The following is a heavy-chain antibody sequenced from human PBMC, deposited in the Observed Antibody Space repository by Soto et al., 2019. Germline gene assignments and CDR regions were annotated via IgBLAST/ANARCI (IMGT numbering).Heavy chain of an antibody. CDR2: ISGSGGTM. V-gene: IGHV3-11*01. J-gene: IGHJ4*02. D-gene: IGHD3-10*01. CDR3: ARRSTMVTNFDY. CDR1: GFTFSDYF. Sequence: QVHLVESGGGLVKPGGSLRLSCAASGFTFSDYFMSWIRQVPGRGLEWLSYISGSGGTMYYADSVKGRFTISRDNGKNSLYLEMTNLRAEDTAVYYCARRSTMVTNFDYWGQGSLVAVSS.